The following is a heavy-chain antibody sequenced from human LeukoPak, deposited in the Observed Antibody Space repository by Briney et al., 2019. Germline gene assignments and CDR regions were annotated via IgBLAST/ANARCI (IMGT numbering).Heavy chain of an antibody. Sequence: GGSLRLSCAAFGFNFGSSPMHWVRQAPGKGLEWVAGVSHDGSGTYYTDSVKGRFSISRDNAKNTLFLQMNSLRPEDTALYYCAKEGDSSGHCGDFDIWGQGTMVTVSS. CDR2: VSHDGSGT. V-gene: IGHV3-30*04. CDR1: GFNFGSSP. CDR3: AKEGDSSGHCGDFDI. J-gene: IGHJ3*02. D-gene: IGHD3-22*01.